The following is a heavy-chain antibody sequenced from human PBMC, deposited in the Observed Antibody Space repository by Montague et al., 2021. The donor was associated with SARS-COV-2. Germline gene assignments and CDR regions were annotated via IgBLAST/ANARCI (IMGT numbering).Heavy chain of an antibody. V-gene: IGHV4-34*01. D-gene: IGHD6-25*01. J-gene: IGHJ4*02. CDR1: GGSFSDYP. CDR2: IRHSGAT. CDR3: ARGAPGF. Sequence: SETLSLTCAVYGGSFSDYPWTWIRRPPGKGLQWIGQIRHSGATKYNPSLESRLTISVDTSKNQFSLKSSSVTAADTAVYYCARGAPGFWGQGSLVTVSS.